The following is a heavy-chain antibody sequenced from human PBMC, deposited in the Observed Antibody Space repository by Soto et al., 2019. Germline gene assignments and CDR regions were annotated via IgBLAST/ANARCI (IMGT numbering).Heavy chain of an antibody. CDR3: ASPSHCGGDCYSHLFDY. J-gene: IGHJ4*02. Sequence: GASVKVSCKASGGTFSSYAISWVRQAPGQGLEWMGRIIPILGIANYAQKFQGRVTITADKSTGTAYMELSSLRSEDTAVYYCASPSHCGGDCYSHLFDYWGQGTLVTVSS. CDR2: IIPILGIA. D-gene: IGHD2-21*02. V-gene: IGHV1-69*04. CDR1: GGTFSSYA.